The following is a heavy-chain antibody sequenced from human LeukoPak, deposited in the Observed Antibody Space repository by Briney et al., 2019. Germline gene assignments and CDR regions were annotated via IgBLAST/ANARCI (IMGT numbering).Heavy chain of an antibody. D-gene: IGHD2-15*01. Sequence: GGSLRLSCAASGFTFSSYSMNWVRQAPGKGLEWVSSISSSSSYIYYADSVKGRFTISRDNSKNTLYLQMNSLRAEDTAVYYCARDLGSCSGGSCCSYLDYWGQGTLVTVSS. CDR1: GFTFSSYS. CDR2: ISSSSSYI. V-gene: IGHV3-21*01. CDR3: ARDLGSCSGGSCCSYLDY. J-gene: IGHJ4*02.